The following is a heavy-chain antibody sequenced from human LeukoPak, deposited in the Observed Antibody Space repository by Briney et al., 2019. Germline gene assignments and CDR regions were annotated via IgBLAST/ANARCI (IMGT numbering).Heavy chain of an antibody. CDR3: ARGATYDYVWGSYRLSFDY. J-gene: IGHJ4*02. CDR2: INPNSGGT. D-gene: IGHD3-16*02. Sequence: ASVKVSCKASGYTLTTYAIQWVRQAPGQGLEWMGWINPNSGGTNYAQKFQGRVTMTRDTSISTAYMELSRLRSDDTAVYYCARGATYDYVWGSYRLSFDYWGQGTLVTVSS. V-gene: IGHV1-2*02. CDR1: GYTLTTYA.